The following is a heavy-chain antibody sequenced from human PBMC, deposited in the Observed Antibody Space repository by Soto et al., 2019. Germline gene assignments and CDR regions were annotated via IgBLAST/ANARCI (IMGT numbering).Heavy chain of an antibody. Sequence: QVQLQESGPGLVKPSETLSLTCTVSGGTISSWYWSWIRQPPGKGLELIGYIYYSGSTNCNPSLKSRVTIPVDTSKNQFSLKLSSVTAADTAVYYCARRYGSAIDYWGQGTLVTVSS. CDR2: IYYSGST. D-gene: IGHD1-26*01. J-gene: IGHJ4*02. CDR3: ARRYGSAIDY. CDR1: GGTISSWY. V-gene: IGHV4-59*08.